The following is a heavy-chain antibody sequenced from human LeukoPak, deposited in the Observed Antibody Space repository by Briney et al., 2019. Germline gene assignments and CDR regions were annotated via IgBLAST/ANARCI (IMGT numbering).Heavy chain of an antibody. J-gene: IGHJ4*02. Sequence: SETLSLTCTVSGDSISSGGYYWSWTRQHPGKGLEWIGYIYYSGSTYYNPSLKSRVTISVDTSKNQFSLKLSSVTAADTAVYYCARELRPLRFDYWGQGTLITVSS. CDR2: IYYSGST. CDR1: GDSISSGGYY. V-gene: IGHV4-31*03. CDR3: ARELRPLRFDY. D-gene: IGHD3-16*01.